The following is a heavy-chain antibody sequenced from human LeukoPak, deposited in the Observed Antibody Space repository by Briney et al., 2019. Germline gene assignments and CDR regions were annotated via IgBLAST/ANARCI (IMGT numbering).Heavy chain of an antibody. D-gene: IGHD2-2*01. Sequence: GASVKVSCKASGYTFTSYGISWVRQAPGQGLEWMGWISAYNGNTNYARKLQGRVTMTTDTSTSTAYMELRSLRSDDTAVYYCARVEGYCSSTSCYSLYWGQGTLVTVSS. CDR2: ISAYNGNT. CDR3: ARVEGYCSSTSCYSLY. CDR1: GYTFTSYG. V-gene: IGHV1-18*01. J-gene: IGHJ4*02.